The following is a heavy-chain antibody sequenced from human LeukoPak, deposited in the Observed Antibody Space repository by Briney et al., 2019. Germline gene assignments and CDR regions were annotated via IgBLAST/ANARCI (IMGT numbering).Heavy chain of an antibody. CDR1: GFTFSSYD. D-gene: IGHD3-10*01. CDR2: IGTAGDT. Sequence: GGSLRLSCAASGFTFSSYDMHWVRQTTGKGLEWVSAIGTAGDTYYPGSVKGRFTISRDDVRNSLYLQMNSLRAEDAAVYYCARAEFWGQGTLVTVSS. J-gene: IGHJ4*02. CDR3: ARAEF. V-gene: IGHV3-13*04.